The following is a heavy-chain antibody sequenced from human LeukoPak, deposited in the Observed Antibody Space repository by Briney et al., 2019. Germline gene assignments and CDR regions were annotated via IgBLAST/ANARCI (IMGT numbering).Heavy chain of an antibody. CDR1: GFTFSTYS. J-gene: IGHJ4*02. V-gene: IGHV3-23*01. CDR2: ISGSGGST. D-gene: IGHD5-18*01. Sequence: GGSLRLSYAAAGFTFSTYSMHWVRQAPGKGLEWVSAISGSGGSTYYADSVKGRFTISRDNSKNTLYLQMNSLRAEDTAVYYCSCSVQLWPYYFDYWGQGTLVTVSS. CDR3: SCSVQLWPYYFDY.